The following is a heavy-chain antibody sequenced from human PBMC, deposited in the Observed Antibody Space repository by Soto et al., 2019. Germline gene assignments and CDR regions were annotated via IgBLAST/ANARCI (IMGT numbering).Heavy chain of an antibody. Sequence: QVQLVQSGAEVKKPGSSVKVSCKASGGTFSSYTISWVRQAPGQGLEWMGRIIPILGIANYAQKFQGRVTSTADKSTTTAYMELSSLRSEDTAVYYCARDGAYYYDSSGYHEFDYWGQGTLVTVSS. CDR2: IIPILGIA. CDR3: ARDGAYYYDSSGYHEFDY. J-gene: IGHJ4*02. V-gene: IGHV1-69*08. D-gene: IGHD3-22*01. CDR1: GGTFSSYT.